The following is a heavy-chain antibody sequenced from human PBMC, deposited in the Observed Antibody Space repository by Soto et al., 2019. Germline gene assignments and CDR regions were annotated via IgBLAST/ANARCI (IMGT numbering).Heavy chain of an antibody. CDR3: ARIRDYYLFIDY. V-gene: IGHV4-31*03. J-gene: IGHJ4*02. Sequence: PSETLSLTCTVSGGSSSSGGYYWSWIRQLPGKGLEWIGYIYYSGRTYYNPSLKSRLSISVDTSTNQLSLKLYTVTAADTAVYYCARIRDYYLFIDYWGPGTLVTVSS. CDR1: GGSSSSGGYY. CDR2: IYYSGRT. D-gene: IGHD3-10*01.